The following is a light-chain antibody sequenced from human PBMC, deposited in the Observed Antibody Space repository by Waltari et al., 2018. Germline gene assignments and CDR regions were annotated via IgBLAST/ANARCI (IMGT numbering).Light chain of an antibody. V-gene: IGLV1-51*02. CDR1: NNNIGTTA. Sequence: QSAVTQEASVSGTVGQKVTLSCSGGNNNIGTTAVGWHQHISPGAPKTVMFGSSPPSGIPDRFSGSKSGTTATLTISGLQPEDEAVYFCSTIDSILDAWVFGGGTKLTVL. CDR3: STIDSILDAWV. CDR2: GS. J-gene: IGLJ3*02.